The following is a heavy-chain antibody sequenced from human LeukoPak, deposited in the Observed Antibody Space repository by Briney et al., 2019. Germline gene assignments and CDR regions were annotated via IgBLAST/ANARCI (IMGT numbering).Heavy chain of an antibody. CDR3: AKDQGFDYYDSSGYYLDY. J-gene: IGHJ4*02. CDR1: GFTFSSHN. CDR2: ISGRGNYI. Sequence: GGSLRLSCAASGFTFSSHNMNWVRQAPGKGLEWVSSISGRGNYISYADSVKGRFTISRDSAKNSLSLQMNSLRAEDTAVYYCAKDQGFDYYDSSGYYLDYWGQGTLVTVSS. V-gene: IGHV3-21*01. D-gene: IGHD3-22*01.